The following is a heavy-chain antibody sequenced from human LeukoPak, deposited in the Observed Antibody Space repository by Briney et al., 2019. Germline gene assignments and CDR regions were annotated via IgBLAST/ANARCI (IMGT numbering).Heavy chain of an antibody. J-gene: IGHJ4*02. CDR2: ISFSPSTGSSYM. Sequence: GGSLRLSCAASGFTFSSYSMNWVRQAPGKGREGVSSISFSPSTGSSYMYYADSVKGRFTISRDNSKNTLYLQMNSLRAEDTAVYYCAKEGNSGYDTYFDYWGQGTLVTVSS. V-gene: IGHV3-21*04. D-gene: IGHD5-12*01. CDR3: AKEGNSGYDTYFDY. CDR1: GFTFSSYS.